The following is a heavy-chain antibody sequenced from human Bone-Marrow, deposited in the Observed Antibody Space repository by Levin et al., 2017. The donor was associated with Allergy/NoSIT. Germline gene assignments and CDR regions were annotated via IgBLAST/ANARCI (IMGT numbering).Heavy chain of an antibody. CDR1: GFTFSSYS. CDR3: ARGFGVVILNWFDP. Sequence: ETLSLTCAASGFTFSSYSMNWVRQAPGKGLEWVSYISSSSSTIYYANSVKGRFTISRDNAKNSLYLQMNSLRAEDTAVYYCARGFGVVILNWFDPWGQGTLVTVSS. V-gene: IGHV3-48*04. D-gene: IGHD3-3*01. J-gene: IGHJ5*02. CDR2: ISSSSSTI.